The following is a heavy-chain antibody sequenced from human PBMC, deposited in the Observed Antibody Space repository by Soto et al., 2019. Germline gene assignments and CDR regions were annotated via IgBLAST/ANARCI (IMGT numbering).Heavy chain of an antibody. CDR2: ISGSGSYI. CDR1: GFTFSSYS. J-gene: IGHJ4*02. V-gene: IGHV3-21*01. Sequence: EVQLVESGGGLVKPGESLRLSCAASGFTFSSYSINWVRQAPGKGLEWVSSISGSGSYIYYADSVKGRFTISRDNAKNSLYLQMNSLRAEDTAVYYCARRASSGYYPPPWLDYWGQGTLVTVSS. CDR3: ARRASSGYYPPPWLDY. D-gene: IGHD3-22*01.